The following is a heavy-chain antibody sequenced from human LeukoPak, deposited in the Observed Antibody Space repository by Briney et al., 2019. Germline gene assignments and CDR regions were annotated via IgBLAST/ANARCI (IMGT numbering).Heavy chain of an antibody. CDR3: AGYYYGSENYHNHPNFDY. Sequence: PSETLSLTCAVFGGSFSGYYWTWIRQPPGKGLEWIGEINHGGSTTYNPSLKSRVTISVDTSKNQCSLELSSVTAADTAVYYCAGYYYGSENYHNHPNFDYWGQGTLVTVSS. V-gene: IGHV4-34*01. CDR2: INHGGST. D-gene: IGHD3-10*01. J-gene: IGHJ4*02. CDR1: GGSFSGYY.